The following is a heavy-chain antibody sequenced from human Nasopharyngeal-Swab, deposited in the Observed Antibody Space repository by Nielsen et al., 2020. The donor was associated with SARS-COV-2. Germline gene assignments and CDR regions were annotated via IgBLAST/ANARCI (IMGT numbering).Heavy chain of an antibody. Sequence: SLKISCAASGFTFYSYAMHWVRQAPGKGLEWVSGISWNSGSIGYADSVKGRFTISRDNAKNSLYLQMNSLRAEDTALYYCAAYGSGSYYTLWGQGTLVTVSS. J-gene: IGHJ4*02. CDR1: GFTFYSYA. V-gene: IGHV3-9*01. D-gene: IGHD3-10*01. CDR2: ISWNSGSI. CDR3: AAYGSGSYYTL.